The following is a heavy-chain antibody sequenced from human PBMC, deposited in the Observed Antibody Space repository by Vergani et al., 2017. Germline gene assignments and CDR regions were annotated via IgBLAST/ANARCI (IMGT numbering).Heavy chain of an antibody. Sequence: EVQLVESGGGLVKPGGSLRLSCAASGFTFSSYSMNWVRQAPGKGLEWVSSISSSSSYIYYADSGKGRFTISRDNAKNSLFLQMNSLRAEDTAVYYCARSYHRAAGTDYWGQGTLVTVSS. D-gene: IGHD6-13*01. CDR3: ARSYHRAAGTDY. CDR1: GFTFSSYS. V-gene: IGHV3-21*01. CDR2: ISSSSSYI. J-gene: IGHJ4*02.